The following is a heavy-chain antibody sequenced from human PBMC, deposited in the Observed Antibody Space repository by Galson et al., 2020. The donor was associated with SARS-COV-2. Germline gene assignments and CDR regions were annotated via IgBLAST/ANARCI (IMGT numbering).Heavy chain of an antibody. D-gene: IGHD3-10*01. CDR2: ISYDGSEQ. CDR3: ARSGPSLAGTMGAFDI. V-gene: IGHV3-30*04. Sequence: GESLKISCAASGFTFFSYAINWVRQAPGKGLEWVAVISYDGSEQYYGDSVKGRFTISRDNYRNTLYLQLESLRPEDTALYYCARSGPSLAGTMGAFDIWGQGTMVTVSS. J-gene: IGHJ3*02. CDR1: GFTFFSYA.